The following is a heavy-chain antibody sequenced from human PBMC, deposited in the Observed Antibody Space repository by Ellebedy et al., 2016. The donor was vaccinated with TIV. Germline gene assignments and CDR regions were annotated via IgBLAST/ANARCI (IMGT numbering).Heavy chain of an antibody. V-gene: IGHV3-33*08. D-gene: IGHD2-15*01. CDR3: ARDQWALVAATVPFDY. J-gene: IGHJ4*02. CDR2: IWYDGSNK. Sequence: GESLKISCAASGFTVSSNYMSWVRQAPGKGLEWVAVIWYDGSNKYYADSVKGRFTISRDNSKNTLYLQMNSLRAEDTAVYYCARDQWALVAATVPFDYWGQGTLVTVSS. CDR1: GFTVSSNY.